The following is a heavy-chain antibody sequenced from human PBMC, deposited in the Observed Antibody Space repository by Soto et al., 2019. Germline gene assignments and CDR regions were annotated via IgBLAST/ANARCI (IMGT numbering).Heavy chain of an antibody. CDR2: IYYSGSN. Sequence: QVQLQESGPGLVKPSQTLSLTCTVSGGSISSGAHYWSWIRQLPGKGLEWIGNIYYSGSNYYNPSVKSRVTISVDTSNNHFSLNLSSVTAADTAIYYCARDRYGVPRGDYFDSWGQGILVTVSS. CDR1: GGSISSGAHY. V-gene: IGHV4-31*03. CDR3: ARDRYGVPRGDYFDS. J-gene: IGHJ4*02. D-gene: IGHD4-17*01.